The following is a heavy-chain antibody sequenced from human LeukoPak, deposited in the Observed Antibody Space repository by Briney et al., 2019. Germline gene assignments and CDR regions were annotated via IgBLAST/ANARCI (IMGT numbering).Heavy chain of an antibody. V-gene: IGHV3-48*03. J-gene: IGHJ5*02. CDR2: ISHSGRTI. CDR3: ARGVGSSWPGWFDP. D-gene: IGHD6-13*01. CDR1: GFTFSNYE. Sequence: GGSLRLSCAASGFTFSNYELNWVRQAPGKGLEWVSYISHSGRTIYSADSVKGRFTISRDNAKNSRYLQMNSLRAEDTAVYYCARGVGSSWPGWFDPWGQGTLVTVSS.